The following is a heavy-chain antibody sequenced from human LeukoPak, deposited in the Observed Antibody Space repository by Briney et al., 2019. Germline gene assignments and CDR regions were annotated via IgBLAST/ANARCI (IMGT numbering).Heavy chain of an antibody. J-gene: IGHJ3*02. CDR2: INPNSGGT. V-gene: IGHV1-2*02. CDR1: GYTFTGYY. CDR3: ARLGLKWLSGFDI. Sequence: VASVKVSCKASGYTFTGYYMHWVRQAPGQGLEWMGWINPNSGGTNYAQKFQGRVTMTRDTSISTAYMELSRLRSDDTAVYYCARLGLKWLSGFDIWGQGTMVTVSS. D-gene: IGHD3-22*01.